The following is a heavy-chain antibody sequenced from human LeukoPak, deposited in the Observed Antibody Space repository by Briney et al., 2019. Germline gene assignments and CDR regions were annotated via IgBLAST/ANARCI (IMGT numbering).Heavy chain of an antibody. Sequence: GGSLRLSCAASGFTLSSYDMHWVRQVTGKGLEWVSDIGTVGDTYYAGSVKGRFTISRENAKSSLYLQMNSLRAGDTAVYYCARVRSGSLGYYGMDVWGQGTTVTVSS. CDR3: ARVRSGSLGYYGMDV. J-gene: IGHJ6*02. CDR1: GFTLSSYD. CDR2: IGTVGDT. V-gene: IGHV3-13*01. D-gene: IGHD1-26*01.